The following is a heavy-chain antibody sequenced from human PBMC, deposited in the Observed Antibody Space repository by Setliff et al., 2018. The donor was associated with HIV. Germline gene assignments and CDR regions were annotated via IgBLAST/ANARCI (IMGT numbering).Heavy chain of an antibody. Sequence: GASVKVSCKASGGTFSSYAISWVRQAPGQGLEWMGGIIPIFGTANYAQKFQGRVTITADESTSTAYMELSSLRSEDTAVYYCARVVGMATITLADYWGQGTLVTVSS. CDR3: ARVVGMATITLADY. D-gene: IGHD5-12*01. CDR1: GGTFSSYA. J-gene: IGHJ4*02. V-gene: IGHV1-69*13. CDR2: IIPIFGTA.